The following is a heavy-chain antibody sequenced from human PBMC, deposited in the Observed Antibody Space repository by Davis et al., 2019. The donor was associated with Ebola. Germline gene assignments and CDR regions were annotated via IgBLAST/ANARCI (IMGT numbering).Heavy chain of an antibody. CDR3: ARDVLGLYGMDL. CDR1: GFSFDTHW. V-gene: IGHV3-7*03. D-gene: IGHD6-19*01. J-gene: IGHJ6*02. CDR2: IKQDGSEK. Sequence: GGSLRLSCVDSGFSFDTHWMNWVRQAPGKGLEWVANIKQDGSEKNYVDSVRGRFIISRDNAKNSPYLQMNSLRAEDTAVYYCARDVLGLYGMDLWGQGTTVTVSS.